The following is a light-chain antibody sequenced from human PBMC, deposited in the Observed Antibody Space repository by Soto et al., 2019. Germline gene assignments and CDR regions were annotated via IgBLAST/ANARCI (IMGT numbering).Light chain of an antibody. J-gene: IGKJ4*01. CDR2: AAS. CDR1: QGIRND. V-gene: IGKV1-6*01. CDR3: LQEYNDPLT. Sequence: AIQMTQSPSSLSASVGDRVTITCRASQGIRNDLGWYQQKPGKAPKLLIYAASILQSGVPSRFSGSMSGTDCTLTINALQPEDVATYYCLQEYNDPLTFGGGTRVEIK.